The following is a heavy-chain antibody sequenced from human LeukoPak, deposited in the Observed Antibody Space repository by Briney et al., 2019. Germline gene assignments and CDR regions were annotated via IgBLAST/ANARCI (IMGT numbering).Heavy chain of an antibody. V-gene: IGHV3-48*01. CDR2: ISSSSSTI. Sequence: GGSLRLSCAASRFTFSSYSMNWVRQAPGKGLEWVSYISSSSSTIYYADSVKGRFTISRDNAKNSLYLQMNSLRAEDTAVYYCARGQVVGATFGMDVWGKGTTVTVSS. D-gene: IGHD1-26*01. CDR1: RFTFSSYS. J-gene: IGHJ6*04. CDR3: ARGQVVGATFGMDV.